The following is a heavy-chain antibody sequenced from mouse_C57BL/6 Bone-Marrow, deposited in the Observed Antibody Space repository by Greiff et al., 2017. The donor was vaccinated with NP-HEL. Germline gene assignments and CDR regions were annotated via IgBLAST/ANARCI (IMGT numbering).Heavy chain of an antibody. CDR3: AREDYGSRGDFDV. D-gene: IGHD1-1*01. V-gene: IGHV1-59*01. Sequence: QVQLQQPGAELVRPGTSVKLSCKASGYTFTSYWMHWVKQRPGQGLEWIGVIDPSDSYTNYNQKFKGKATLTVDTSSSTAYMQLSSLTSEDTAIYYCAREDYGSRGDFDVWGTGTTVTVSS. CDR2: IDPSDSYT. CDR1: GYTFTSYW. J-gene: IGHJ1*03.